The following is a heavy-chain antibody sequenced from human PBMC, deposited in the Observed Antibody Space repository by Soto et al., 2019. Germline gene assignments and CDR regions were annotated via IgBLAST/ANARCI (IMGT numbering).Heavy chain of an antibody. CDR3: ATAISSPFSNFDS. Sequence: EVQLVQSGGDLVQPGGSLRLSCVASGFTFSTYWMTWVRQAPGMGLAGVAGIKEDASEEVYVDSVKGRFSITRDNAKNSLYQQLNSLVAEDAAFYYWATAISSPFSNFDSWGQGSLVTVSS. CDR1: GFTFSTYW. D-gene: IGHD2-2*01. J-gene: IGHJ4*02. CDR2: IKEDASEE. V-gene: IGHV3-7*01.